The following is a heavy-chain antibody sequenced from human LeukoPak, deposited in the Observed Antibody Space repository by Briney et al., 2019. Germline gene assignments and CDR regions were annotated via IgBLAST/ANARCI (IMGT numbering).Heavy chain of an antibody. D-gene: IGHD2-2*03. J-gene: IGHJ1*01. V-gene: IGHV1-46*01. Sequence: ASVKVSCKASGYTCTSYYMHWVRQAPGQGLEWMGIINPSGGSTSYAQKFQGRVTMTRDTSKSPVYMELSSLRSEDTALYYCARVGYCSSTSCYAGEYFQHWGQGTLVTVSS. CDR1: GYTCTSYY. CDR2: INPSGGST. CDR3: ARVGYCSSTSCYAGEYFQH.